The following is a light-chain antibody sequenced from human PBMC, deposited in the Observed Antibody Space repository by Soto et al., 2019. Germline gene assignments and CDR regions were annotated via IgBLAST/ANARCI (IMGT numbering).Light chain of an antibody. CDR1: QSISSW. V-gene: IGKV1-5*03. Sequence: DIQMTQSPSTPSASVGDRVTNTCRASQSISSWLAWYQQKPGKAPKLLIYKASSLESGVPSRFSGSGSGTEFTLTISSLQPDDFATYYCQQYNSYSTFGQGTKVEIK. CDR2: KAS. J-gene: IGKJ1*01. CDR3: QQYNSYST.